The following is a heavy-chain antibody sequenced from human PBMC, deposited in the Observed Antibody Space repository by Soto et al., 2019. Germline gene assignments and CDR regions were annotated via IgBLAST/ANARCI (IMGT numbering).Heavy chain of an antibody. CDR2: IYTSGST. Sequence: QVQLQESGPGLVKPSETLSLTCTVSGGSISSYYWSWIRQPAGKGLEWIGRIYTSGSTNYNPSLTCRVTMSVDTSKNQFSLKLSSVTAADTSVYYCARGAPPGYSSGWYLDWCQGTLVPVSS. D-gene: IGHD6-19*01. CDR1: GGSISSYY. J-gene: IGHJ4*02. CDR3: ARGAPPGYSSGWYLD. V-gene: IGHV4-4*07.